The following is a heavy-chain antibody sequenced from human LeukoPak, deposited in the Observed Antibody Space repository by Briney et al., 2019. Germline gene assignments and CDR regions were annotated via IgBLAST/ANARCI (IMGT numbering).Heavy chain of an antibody. V-gene: IGHV1-69*13. Sequence: ASVKVSCKASGGTFSSYAISWVRQAPGQGLEWMGGIIPIFGTANYAQKFQGRVTITADESTSTAYMELSSLRSEDTAVYYCASSPLYGDYVDYYFDYWGQGTLVTVSS. CDR1: GGTFSSYA. CDR3: ASSPLYGDYVDYYFDY. J-gene: IGHJ4*02. CDR2: IIPIFGTA. D-gene: IGHD4-17*01.